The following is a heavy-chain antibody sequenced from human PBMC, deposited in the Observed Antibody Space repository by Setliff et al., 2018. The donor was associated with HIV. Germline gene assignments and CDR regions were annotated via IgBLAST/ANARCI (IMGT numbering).Heavy chain of an antibody. V-gene: IGHV1-3*03. CDR2: ISVGNGDS. J-gene: IGHJ3*02. CDR1: GYTFINYD. D-gene: IGHD3-10*01. CDR3: ARVRSYGSAYDAFDI. Sequence: ASVKVSCKASGYTFINYDIHWVRQAPGQRPEWMGRISVGNGDSKYSRASQDRVSITKDTSAHTAYMELTRLRSEDTAVYYCARVRSYGSAYDAFDIWGQGTMVTVSS.